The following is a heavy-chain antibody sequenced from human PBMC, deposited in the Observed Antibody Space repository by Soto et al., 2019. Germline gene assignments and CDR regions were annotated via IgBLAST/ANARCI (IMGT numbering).Heavy chain of an antibody. CDR2: ISATATTM. Sequence: EVQLVESGGGLVQPGESLRLSCVGSEFTFSDYSMMWVRQAPGKGLEWVSYISATATTMYYADSVKGRFTISRDNAKNSLYLQINSLRDEDRAVYYCVRAARDGYKTVDYWGQGTLVTVS. CDR1: EFTFSDYS. CDR3: VRAARDGYKTVDY. V-gene: IGHV3-48*02. J-gene: IGHJ4*02. D-gene: IGHD5-12*01.